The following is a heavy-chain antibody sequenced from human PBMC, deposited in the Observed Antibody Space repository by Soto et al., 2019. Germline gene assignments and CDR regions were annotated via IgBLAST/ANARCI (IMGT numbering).Heavy chain of an antibody. CDR3: TRVLRYFDWLLNYYGMDV. V-gene: IGHV3-49*03. J-gene: IGHJ6*02. Sequence: GGSLRLSCTASGFTFGDYAMSWFRQAPGKGLEWVGFIRSKAYGGTTEYAASVKGRFTISRDDSKSIAYLQMNSLKTEDTAVYYCTRVLRYFDWLLNYYGMDVWGQGTTV. CDR1: GFTFGDYA. D-gene: IGHD3-9*01. CDR2: IRSKAYGGTT.